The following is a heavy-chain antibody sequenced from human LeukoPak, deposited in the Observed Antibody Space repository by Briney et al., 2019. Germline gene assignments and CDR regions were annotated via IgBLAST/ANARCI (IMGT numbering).Heavy chain of an antibody. D-gene: IGHD2-8*01. CDR1: GGSSSGYY. CDR2: INHSGST. CDR3: ARVSRRSQSAFDI. J-gene: IGHJ3*02. V-gene: IGHV4-34*01. Sequence: SETLSLTCAVYGGSSSGYYWSWIRQPPGKGLEWIGEINHSGSTNYNPSLKSRVTISVDTSKNQFSLKLSSVTAADTAVYYCARVSRRSQSAFDIWGQGTMVTVSS.